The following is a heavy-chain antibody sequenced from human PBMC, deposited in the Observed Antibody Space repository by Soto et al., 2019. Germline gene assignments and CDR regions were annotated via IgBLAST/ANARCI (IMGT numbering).Heavy chain of an antibody. CDR3: ANGGIAAAGIFDY. CDR1: GFTFSSYG. D-gene: IGHD6-13*01. V-gene: IGHV3-30*18. J-gene: IGHJ4*02. Sequence: GGSLRLSCAASGFTFSSYGVHWVRQAPGKGLEWVAVISYDGSNKYYADSVKGRFTISRDNSKNTLYLQMNSLRAEDTAVYYCANGGIAAAGIFDYWGQGTLVTVSS. CDR2: ISYDGSNK.